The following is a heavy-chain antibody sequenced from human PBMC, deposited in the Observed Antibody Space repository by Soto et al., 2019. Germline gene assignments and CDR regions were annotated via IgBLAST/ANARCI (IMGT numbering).Heavy chain of an antibody. CDR1: GYTFTSYY. CDR2: INPSGGST. V-gene: IGHV1-46*01. D-gene: IGHD6-13*01. CDR3: ARDKVPIAQYYYYGMDV. Sequence: GASVKVSCKASGYTFTSYYMHWVRQAPGQGLEWMGIINPSGGSTSYAQKFQGRVTMTRDTSTSTVYMELSSLRSEDTAVYYCARDKVPIAQYYYYGMDVWGQGTTVTVSS. J-gene: IGHJ6*02.